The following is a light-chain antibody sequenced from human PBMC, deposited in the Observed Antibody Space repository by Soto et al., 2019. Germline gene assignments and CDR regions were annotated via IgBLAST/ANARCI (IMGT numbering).Light chain of an antibody. J-gene: IGKJ1*01. V-gene: IGKV1-5*03. Sequence: IEMKQTPSTLSESVRDRVTITCRASHTISSWFAWYQQKPGKATKLLIYKASTLKSGVPSRFSGSGSGTEFALTISSLQPDDFATYYCQHYNSYSEAFGQGANVAI. CDR3: QHYNSYSEA. CDR1: HTISSW. CDR2: KAS.